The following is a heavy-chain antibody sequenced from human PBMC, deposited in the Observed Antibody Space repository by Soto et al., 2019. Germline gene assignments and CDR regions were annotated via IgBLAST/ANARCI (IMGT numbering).Heavy chain of an antibody. CDR2: ISDSGDST. CDR3: MKDLYRSSTMPCLDH. V-gene: IGHV3-23*01. Sequence: GGSLRLSCKASGFIFNNYGMSWVRQAPGKGLEWVSGISDSGDSTYYADSMRGRFTISRDNSKNTLYLQMNSLRPEDTAMYYCMKDLYRSSTMPCLDHWGQGALVTVSS. CDR1: GFIFNNYG. D-gene: IGHD2-2*01. J-gene: IGHJ4*02.